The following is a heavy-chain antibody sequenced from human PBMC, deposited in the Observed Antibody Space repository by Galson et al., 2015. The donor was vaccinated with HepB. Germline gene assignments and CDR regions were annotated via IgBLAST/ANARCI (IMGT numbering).Heavy chain of an antibody. CDR3: VRNGFDTNYALFDL. J-gene: IGHJ4*02. V-gene: IGHV3-7*03. Sequence: SLRLSCAASEFTFSDYWMAWVRQAPGKGLEWVANIKKDGSETYYVESVKGRFTVSRDNAKNSLFLQMDSLRAGDTAVYYCVRNGFDTNYALFDLWGQGTLVSVSS. D-gene: IGHD4-11*01. CDR2: IKKDGSET. CDR1: EFTFSDYW.